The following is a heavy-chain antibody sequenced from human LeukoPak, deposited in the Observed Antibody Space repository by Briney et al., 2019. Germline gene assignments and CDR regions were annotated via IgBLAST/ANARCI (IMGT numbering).Heavy chain of an antibody. V-gene: IGHV1-46*01. J-gene: IGHJ4*02. CDR3: ARSNNYYASSGYYANTRRDFDY. CDR2: INLSCGST. CDR1: GYTFTNYY. Sequence: DSVKVSCKASGYTFTNYYMHWVRQAPGQGLEWMGIINLSCGSTSYAQKFQARATMTRATSTSTVYMELSSLRSEDTAVYYCARSNNYYASSGYYANTRRDFDYWGQGTLVTVSS. D-gene: IGHD3-22*01.